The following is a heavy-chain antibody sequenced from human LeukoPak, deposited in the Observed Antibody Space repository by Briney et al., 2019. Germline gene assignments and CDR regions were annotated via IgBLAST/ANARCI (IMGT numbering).Heavy chain of an antibody. J-gene: IGHJ6*03. Sequence: ASVKVSCKASGGTFSSYAISWVRQAPGQGLEWMGGIIPIFGTANYAQKFQGRVTITADESTSTAYMELSSLRSEDTAVYYCARDSLHLRAGGSYSPADYYYYMDVWGKGTTVTVSS. V-gene: IGHV1-69*13. CDR1: GGTFSSYA. CDR2: IIPIFGTA. D-gene: IGHD2-15*01. CDR3: ARDSLHLRAGGSYSPADYYYYMDV.